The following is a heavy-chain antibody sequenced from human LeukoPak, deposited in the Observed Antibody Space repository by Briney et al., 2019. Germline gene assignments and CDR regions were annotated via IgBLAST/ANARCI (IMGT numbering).Heavy chain of an antibody. J-gene: IGHJ4*02. V-gene: IGHV3-7*01. CDR1: GFTFSNYW. CDR3: ARDVPRGSTHLDY. D-gene: IGHD1-26*01. Sequence: GGSLRLSCAASGFTFSNYWMTWVRQAPGKGLEWVASIEDDGDQKNYGDSVKGRFTISRDNAENSLYLQMNILRVEDTAVYYCARDVPRGSTHLDYWGQGTLVTVSA. CDR2: IEDDGDQK.